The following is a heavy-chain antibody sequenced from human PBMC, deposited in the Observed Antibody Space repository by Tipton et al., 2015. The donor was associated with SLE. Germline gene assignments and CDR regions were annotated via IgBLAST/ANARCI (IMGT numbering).Heavy chain of an antibody. CDR2: IYYTGTT. CDR1: GGPITDYY. Sequence: GLVKPSETLSLTCTISGGPITDYYWSWVRQSPGKGLEWIGYIYYTGTTNYNPSLKSRVTISVDTAKNHFSLTLNSVTAADTAVYYCARGRDFRPGPFDYWGQGTLVAVSS. CDR3: ARGRDFRPGPFDY. D-gene: IGHD2-21*02. V-gene: IGHV4-59*08. J-gene: IGHJ4*02.